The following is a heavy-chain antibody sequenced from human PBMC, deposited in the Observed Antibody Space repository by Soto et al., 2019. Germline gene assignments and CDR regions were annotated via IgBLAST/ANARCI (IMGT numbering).Heavy chain of an antibody. CDR3: ARVEWVAATQYFDY. V-gene: IGHV3-33*01. CDR2: IWYDGSNK. Sequence: PGGSLRLSCAASGFTFSNYAMHWVRQAPGKGLEWVAVIWYDGSNKYYIDSVRGRFTISRDNSKNTLYIQMNSLRAEDTAVYYCARVEWVAATQYFDYWGQGTLVTVSS. D-gene: IGHD2-15*01. CDR1: GFTFSNYA. J-gene: IGHJ4*02.